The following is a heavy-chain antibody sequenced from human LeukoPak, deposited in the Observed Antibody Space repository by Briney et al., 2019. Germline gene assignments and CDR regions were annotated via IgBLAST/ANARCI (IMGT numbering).Heavy chain of an antibody. D-gene: IGHD6-6*01. CDR3: APSRGSAARQPPYFDY. CDR1: GYTFTDYY. J-gene: IGHJ4*02. CDR2: VDPEDGET. Sequence: GASVKVSCKASGYTFTDYYMHWVQQAPGKGLEWLGRVDPEDGETIYAEKFQGRVTITADTSTDTAYMELSSLRSEDTAVYYCAPSRGSAARQPPYFDYWGQGTLVTVSS. V-gene: IGHV1-69-2*01.